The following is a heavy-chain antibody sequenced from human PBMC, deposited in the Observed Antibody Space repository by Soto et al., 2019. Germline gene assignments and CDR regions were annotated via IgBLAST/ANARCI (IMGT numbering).Heavy chain of an antibody. CDR2: ISYDDET. V-gene: IGHV3-30-3*01. D-gene: IGHD1-1*01. CDR3: ARDRDNVAAYYFDY. Sequence: QVQLVESGGGVVQPGRSLRLSCTASGFTFSNYAMHWFRQAPAKGLEWVAVISYDDETDYADSMKGRLTISRDNSKSTLYLQMNSLRPEDTAVYYCARDRDNVAAYYFDYWGQGTLVTVSS. CDR1: GFTFSNYA. J-gene: IGHJ4*02.